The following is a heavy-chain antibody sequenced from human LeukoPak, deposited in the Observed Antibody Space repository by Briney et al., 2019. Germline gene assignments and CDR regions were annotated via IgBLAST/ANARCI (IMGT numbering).Heavy chain of an antibody. Sequence: PGGSLRLSCAASGFTFSSYWMSWVRQAPGKGLEWVANIKQDGSEKYYVDSVKGRFTISRDNSKNTLYLQMNSLRAEDTAVYYCARFSTYDAFDIWGQGTMVTVSS. V-gene: IGHV3-7*01. J-gene: IGHJ3*02. D-gene: IGHD5/OR15-5a*01. CDR2: IKQDGSEK. CDR1: GFTFSSYW. CDR3: ARFSTYDAFDI.